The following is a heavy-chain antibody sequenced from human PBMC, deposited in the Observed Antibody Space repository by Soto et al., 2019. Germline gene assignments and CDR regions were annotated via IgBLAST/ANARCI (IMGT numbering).Heavy chain of an antibody. Sequence: SETLSLTCTVSGGSISSYYWSWIRQPPGKGLEWIGYIYYSGSTNYNPSLKSRVTISVDTSKNQFSLKLSSVTAADTAVYYCARDGLGGGVIGDYYYGMDVWGQGTTVTV. CDR3: ARDGLGGGVIGDYYYGMDV. D-gene: IGHD3-16*01. J-gene: IGHJ6*02. CDR2: IYYSGST. V-gene: IGHV4-59*01. CDR1: GGSISSYY.